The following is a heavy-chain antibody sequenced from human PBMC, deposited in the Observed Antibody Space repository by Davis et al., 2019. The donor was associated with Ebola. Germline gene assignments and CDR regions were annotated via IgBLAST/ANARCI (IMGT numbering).Heavy chain of an antibody. J-gene: IGHJ4*02. CDR2: IGTAGDT. Sequence: GESLKISCAASGFTFSSYDMHWVRQATGKGLEWVSAIGTAGDTYYSGSVKGRFTISREKAKNSLYLQMNSLRGEDTAVYYCARAGFGEIYFDYWGQGTLVTVSS. CDR3: ARAGFGEIYFDY. CDR1: GFTFSSYD. V-gene: IGHV3-13*01. D-gene: IGHD3-10*01.